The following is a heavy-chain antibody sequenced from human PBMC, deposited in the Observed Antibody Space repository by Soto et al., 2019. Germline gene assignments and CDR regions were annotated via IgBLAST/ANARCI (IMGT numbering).Heavy chain of an antibody. J-gene: IGHJ5*01. CDR2: INPANGDT. CDR3: ARKDYYASGIYHFDY. V-gene: IGHV1-3*01. Sequence: ASVKVSCKASGYTFTRYPLHWVRQAPGQRLEWMGWINPANGDTVFSQKFKGRVTLTRDLSASKAYMDLFSLTSEYTFFYFCARKDYYASGIYHFDYWGHGTLVTVSS. CDR1: GYTFTRYP. D-gene: IGHD3-10*01.